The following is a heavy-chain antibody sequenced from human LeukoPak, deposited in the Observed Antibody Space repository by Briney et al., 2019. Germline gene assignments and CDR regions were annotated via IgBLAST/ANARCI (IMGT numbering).Heavy chain of an antibody. CDR2: ISSSGSTI. D-gene: IGHD6-19*01. J-gene: IGHJ6*03. CDR1: GFTFSDYY. V-gene: IGHV3-11*01. CDR3: ARDSSSGWYYYYYYMDV. Sequence: GGSLRLSCAASGFTFSDYYMSWIRQAPGKGLEWVSYISSSGSTIYYADSVRGRFTISRDNAKNSLYLQMNSLRAEDTAVYYCARDSSSGWYYYYYYMDVWGKGTTVTISS.